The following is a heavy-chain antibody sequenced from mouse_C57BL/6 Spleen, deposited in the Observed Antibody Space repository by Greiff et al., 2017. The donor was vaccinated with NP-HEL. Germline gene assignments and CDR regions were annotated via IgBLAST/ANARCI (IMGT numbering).Heavy chain of an antibody. Sequence: QVQLQQSGPELVKPGASVKISCKASGYAFSSSWMNWVKQRPGKGLEWIGRIYPGDGDTNYNGKFKGKATLTADKSSSTAYMQLSSLTSEDSAVYFCAREGDDYDYAMDYWGQGTSVTVSS. CDR3: AREGDDYDYAMDY. D-gene: IGHD2-4*01. V-gene: IGHV1-82*01. CDR2: IYPGDGDT. CDR1: GYAFSSSW. J-gene: IGHJ4*01.